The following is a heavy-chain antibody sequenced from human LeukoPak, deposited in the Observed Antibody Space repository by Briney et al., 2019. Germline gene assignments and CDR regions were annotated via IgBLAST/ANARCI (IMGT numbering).Heavy chain of an antibody. CDR3: ARARYYDFWSGYYPGDNWFDP. D-gene: IGHD3-3*01. Sequence: SETLSLTCTVSGGSISSYYWSWIRQPPGKGLEWIGYIYYSGSTNYNPSLKSRVTISVDTSKNQFSLKLSSVTAADTAVYYCARARYYDFWSGYYPGDNWFDPWGQGTLVTVSS. CDR2: IYYSGST. CDR1: GGSISSYY. J-gene: IGHJ5*02. V-gene: IGHV4-59*12.